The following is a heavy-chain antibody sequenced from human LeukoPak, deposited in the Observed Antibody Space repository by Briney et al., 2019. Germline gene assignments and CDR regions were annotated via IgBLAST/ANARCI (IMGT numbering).Heavy chain of an antibody. CDR1: GYTFTSYG. CDR3: ARDRYSYGYVEIDY. J-gene: IGHJ4*02. D-gene: IGHD5-18*01. Sequence: RGASVKVSCKASGYTFTSYGISWVRQAPGQGLEWMGWISAYNGNTNYAQKLQGRVTMTTDTSTSTAYMELRSLRSDDTAVYYCARDRYSYGYVEIDYWGQGTLVTVSS. CDR2: ISAYNGNT. V-gene: IGHV1-18*01.